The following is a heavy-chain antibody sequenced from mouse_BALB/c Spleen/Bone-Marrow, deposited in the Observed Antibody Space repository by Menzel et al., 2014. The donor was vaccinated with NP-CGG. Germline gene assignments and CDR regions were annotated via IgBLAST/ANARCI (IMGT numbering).Heavy chain of an antibody. CDR2: ISCSNGAT. V-gene: IGHV1S34*01. D-gene: IGHD2-4*01. Sequence: VVKTGASVKISCKASGYSFTGYYMHWVKQSHGKSLEWIGYISCSNGATSYNQKFKGKATFTVDTSSSTAYMQFNSLTSKDSAVYYCARGGMITSQAWFAYWGQGTLVTVSA. CDR3: ARGGMITSQAWFAY. J-gene: IGHJ3*01. CDR1: GYSFTGYY.